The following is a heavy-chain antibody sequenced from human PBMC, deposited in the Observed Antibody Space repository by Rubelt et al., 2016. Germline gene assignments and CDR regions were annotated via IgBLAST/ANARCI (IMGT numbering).Heavy chain of an antibody. CDR2: ISGGGDSV. J-gene: IGHJ4*02. CDR1: GFTFSSYA. Sequence: EVQLLESGGGLVQPGGSLRLSCAASGFTFSSYAMIWVRQAPGKGLEWVSAISGGGDSVDYADSGEGRFAISRDNSRDTLYLQMNSLRAEDTAVYYCVVVTAVGRFDYWGQGTLVTVSS. V-gene: IGHV3-23*01. D-gene: IGHD2-21*02. CDR3: VVVTAVGRFDY.